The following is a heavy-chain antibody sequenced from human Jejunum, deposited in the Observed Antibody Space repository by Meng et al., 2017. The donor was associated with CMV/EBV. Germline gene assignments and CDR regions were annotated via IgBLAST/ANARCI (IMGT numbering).Heavy chain of an antibody. CDR2: INHSGTT. D-gene: IGHD5-12*01. J-gene: IGHJ4*02. CDR3: AVDIVPAMGPGTPLTTNY. V-gene: IGHV4-4*02. CDR1: GGPLSSRNW. Sequence: ELGPEPVEPSGPRSLTRAASGGPLSSRNWWSWVRQPPGKGLEWIGEINHSGTTNYNPSLKSRVTISVDTSKNQFSLKLSSVTAADTAVYYCAVDIVPAMGPGTPLTTNYWGQGTLVTVSS.